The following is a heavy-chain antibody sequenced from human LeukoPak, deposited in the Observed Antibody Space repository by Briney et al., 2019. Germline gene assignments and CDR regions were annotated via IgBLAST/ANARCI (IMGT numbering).Heavy chain of an antibody. J-gene: IGHJ4*02. CDR2: IYSSGST. CDR3: ARTYSTSSNFDY. Sequence: SETLSLTCTVSGGSISSYYWSWIRQPPGKGLEWIGYIYSSGSTNYNPSLKSRVTISVDTSKEQFSLKLSSVTAADTALYYCARTYSTSSNFDYWGQGALVTVSS. D-gene: IGHD2-2*01. CDR1: GGSISSYY. V-gene: IGHV4-4*09.